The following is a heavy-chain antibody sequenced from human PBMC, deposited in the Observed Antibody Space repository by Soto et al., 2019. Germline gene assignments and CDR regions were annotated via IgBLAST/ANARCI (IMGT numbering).Heavy chain of an antibody. CDR2: LDPADSFT. CDR3: ARPDNNYVAS. D-gene: IGHD2-15*01. J-gene: IGHJ4*02. V-gene: IGHV5-10-1*01. Sequence: PGESLKISCNVSGYSFTTFWISWVRQMPEKGLEWMGRLDPADSFTNYSPSFQGHVTISVDKSITTTYLQWDSLKASDTAMYYCARPDNNYVASWGQGALVTVSS. CDR1: GYSFTTFW.